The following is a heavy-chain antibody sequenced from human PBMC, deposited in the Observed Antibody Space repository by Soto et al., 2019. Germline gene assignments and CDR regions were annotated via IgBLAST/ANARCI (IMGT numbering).Heavy chain of an antibody. Sequence: GGSLRLSCAASGFTFSSYGMHWVRQAPGKGLEWVAVIWYDGSNKYYADSVKGRFTISRDNSKNTLYLQMNSLRAEDTAVYYCARDGKRLTNSSSLLSGAFDIWGQGTMVTVSS. J-gene: IGHJ3*02. CDR3: ARDGKRLTNSSSLLSGAFDI. V-gene: IGHV3-33*01. D-gene: IGHD6-13*01. CDR1: GFTFSSYG. CDR2: IWYDGSNK.